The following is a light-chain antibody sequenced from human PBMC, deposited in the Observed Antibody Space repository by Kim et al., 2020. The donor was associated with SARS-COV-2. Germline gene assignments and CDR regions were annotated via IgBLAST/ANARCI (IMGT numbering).Light chain of an antibody. J-gene: IGKJ4*01. Sequence: DIELTQSPYTLSASVGDRVTITCRASQSFSTWLAWYQQKPGKAPKLLIYRASSLESGVPSRFSGSGSGTEFTLTISSLQPDDFATYYCLQYNDYPLTFGEGTKVDIK. CDR2: RAS. V-gene: IGKV1-5*03. CDR1: QSFSTW. CDR3: LQYNDYPLT.